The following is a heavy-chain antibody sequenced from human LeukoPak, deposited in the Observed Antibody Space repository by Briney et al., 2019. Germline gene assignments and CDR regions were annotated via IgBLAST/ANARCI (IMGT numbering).Heavy chain of an antibody. CDR1: GYSISSGYY. CDR2: IYHSGST. V-gene: IGHV4-38-2*01. D-gene: IGHD3-16*01. Sequence: SETLSLTCAVSGYSISSGYYWGWIRQPPGKGLEWIGNIYHSGSTYYNPSLKSRVTISVDTSKNQFSLKLSSVTAADTAVYYCAQQSLRSPDYWGQGTLVAVSS. J-gene: IGHJ4*02. CDR3: AQQSLRSPDY.